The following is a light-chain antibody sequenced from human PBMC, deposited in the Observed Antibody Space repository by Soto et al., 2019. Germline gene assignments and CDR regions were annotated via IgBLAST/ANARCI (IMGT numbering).Light chain of an antibody. CDR3: QQRNSRYS. CDR1: HSVSSY. CDR2: DVT. V-gene: IGKV3-11*02. J-gene: IGKJ2*03. Sequence: EIVLTQSPATLSLSPGDRATLSCRASHSVSSYLAWYQQRPGQAPRLLIYDVTNRATSNPARFSGSVYGRNLKTTIRTIEPEDFAVYYCQQRNSRYSFGPGTKLEIK.